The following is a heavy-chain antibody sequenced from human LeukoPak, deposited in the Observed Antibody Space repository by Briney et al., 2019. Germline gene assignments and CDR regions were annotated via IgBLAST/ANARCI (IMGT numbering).Heavy chain of an antibody. CDR3: ARTFHYYDSSGYMYYFEY. V-gene: IGHV1-18*01. D-gene: IGHD3-22*01. J-gene: IGHJ4*02. Sequence: ASVKVSCKASGYTFSSYGISWVRQAPGQGLEWMGGISAYNGNTNYAQKLQGRVTMTTDTSTSTAYMELRSLRSDDTAVYYCARTFHYYDSSGYMYYFEYWGQGTLVTVSS. CDR1: GYTFSSYG. CDR2: ISAYNGNT.